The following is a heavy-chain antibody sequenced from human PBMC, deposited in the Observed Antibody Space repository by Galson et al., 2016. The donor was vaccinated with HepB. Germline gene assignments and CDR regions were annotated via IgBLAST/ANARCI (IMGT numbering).Heavy chain of an antibody. Sequence: SVKVSCKASGFTSTSSAVQWVRQARGQRLEWIGWIVVGSGDTNYAQKFQERVTITRDMSTSTAYMELSSLRSDDTAVYYCAAESGSLLEGDFWGQGTLVTVSS. CDR1: GFTSTSSA. CDR2: IVVGSGDT. D-gene: IGHD1-26*01. CDR3: AAESGSLLEGDF. J-gene: IGHJ4*02. V-gene: IGHV1-58*01.